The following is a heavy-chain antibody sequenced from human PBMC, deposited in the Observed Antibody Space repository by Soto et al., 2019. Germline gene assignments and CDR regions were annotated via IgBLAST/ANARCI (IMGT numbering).Heavy chain of an antibody. J-gene: IGHJ6*02. CDR3: AKRYGSGSYRDFNSYYGMDI. V-gene: IGHV3-23*01. CDR1: RFTFRNYG. D-gene: IGHD3-10*01. Sequence: GGSLRLSCAASRFTFRNYGMSWVRQGPGKGLEWVSGISPTGEQRFYVDSVKGRFFISRDNSQNTLSLEMSNLRADDTTVYYCAKRYGSGSYRDFNSYYGMDIWGQGTSVTVSS. CDR2: ISPTGEQR.